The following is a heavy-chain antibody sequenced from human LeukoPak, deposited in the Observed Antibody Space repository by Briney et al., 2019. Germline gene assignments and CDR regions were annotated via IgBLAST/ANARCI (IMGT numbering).Heavy chain of an antibody. D-gene: IGHD3-9*01. V-gene: IGHV1-18*04. J-gene: IGHJ5*02. CDR2: ISAYNGNT. CDR3: ARDYDILTGYSYNWFDP. CDR1: GYTFTSYG. Sequence: GASVKVSCKASGYTFTSYGISWVRQAPGQGLECMGWISAYNGNTNYAQKLQGRVTMTTDTSTSTAYMELRSLRSDDTAVYYRARDYDILTGYSYNWFDPWGQGTLVTVSS.